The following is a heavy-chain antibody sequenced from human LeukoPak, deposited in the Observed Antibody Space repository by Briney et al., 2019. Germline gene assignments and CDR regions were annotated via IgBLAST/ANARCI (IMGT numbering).Heavy chain of an antibody. CDR2: FYWNDDK. D-gene: IGHD6-13*01. J-gene: IGHJ2*01. CDR3: AHSRPYSSSGDWYFDL. V-gene: IGHV2-5*01. CDR1: GVSLSTRGVG. Sequence: SGPTLVNPTQTLTXTCTLSGVSLSTRGVGVGWIRQPPGEALEWLALFYWNDDKRYSPSLKSRLTLTKDTSKNHVVLTMTNMDPVDTATYYCAHSRPYSSSGDWYFDLWGRGTLVTVSS.